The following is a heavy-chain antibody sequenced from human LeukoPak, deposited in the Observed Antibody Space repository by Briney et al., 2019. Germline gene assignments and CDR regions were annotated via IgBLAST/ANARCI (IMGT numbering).Heavy chain of an antibody. CDR2: IVVGSGNT. D-gene: IGHD3-22*01. CDR3: AAEAAYYYDSRDAFDV. J-gene: IGHJ3*01. V-gene: IGHV1-58*01. CDR1: GFTFTSSA. Sequence: SVTVSCKASGFTFTSSAVQWVRQARGLRLEGIGWIVVGSGNTNYAQKFQERVTITRDMSTSLVYMELSSLRSEDTAVYYCAAEAAYYYDSRDAFDVWGQGTMVTVSS.